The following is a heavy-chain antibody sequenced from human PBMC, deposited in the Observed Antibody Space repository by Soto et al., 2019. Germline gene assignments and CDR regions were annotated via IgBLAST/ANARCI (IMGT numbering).Heavy chain of an antibody. V-gene: IGHV4-59*01. Sequence: QVQLQESGPGLVKPSETLSLTCSVSGGSISDYYWSWSRQSPEKGLEYIAYSSYGGITNLNGALNGRVTMSIDTSKNQFSLKATSLTAADTAVYYFARARKATYITGGFDSWGQGTLVTVSS. J-gene: IGHJ4*02. D-gene: IGHD3-3*01. CDR3: ARARKATYITGGFDS. CDR2: SSYGGIT. CDR1: GGSISDYY.